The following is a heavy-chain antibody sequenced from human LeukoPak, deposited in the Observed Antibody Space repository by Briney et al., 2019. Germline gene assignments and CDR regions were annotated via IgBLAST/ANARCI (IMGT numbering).Heavy chain of an antibody. Sequence: GGPLRLSCAASGFTFSDYYMSWIRQAPGKGLEWVSYISSSGSTIYYADSVKGRFTISRDNAKNSLYLQMNSLRAEDTAVYYCARDAVAGSIYMDVWGKGTTVTVSS. V-gene: IGHV3-11*01. J-gene: IGHJ6*03. D-gene: IGHD6-19*01. CDR3: ARDAVAGSIYMDV. CDR1: GFTFSDYY. CDR2: ISSSGSTI.